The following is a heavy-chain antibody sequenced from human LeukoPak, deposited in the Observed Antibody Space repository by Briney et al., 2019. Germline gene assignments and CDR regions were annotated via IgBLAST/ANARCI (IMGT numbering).Heavy chain of an antibody. V-gene: IGHV1-2*02. CDR1: GYTFTGYY. D-gene: IGHD3-22*01. J-gene: IGHJ3*02. CDR3: ARADYDSKKAGAFDI. CDR2: INPNSGGT. Sequence: GASVKVSCKASGYTFTGYYMHWVRQAPGQGLEWMGWINPNSGGTDYAQKFQGRVTMTRDTSISTAYMELSRLRSDDTAVYYCARADYDSKKAGAFDIWGQGTIVTVSS.